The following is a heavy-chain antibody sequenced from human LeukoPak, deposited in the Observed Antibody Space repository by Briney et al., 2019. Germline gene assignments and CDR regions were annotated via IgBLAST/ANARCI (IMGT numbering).Heavy chain of an antibody. Sequence: GGSLRLSCGASGFTLSGHWMHWVRQAPGKRPMWVARINSDGTTTTYVDSVRGRFTISRDNAKNSLYLQMNSLRAEDTAVYYCARADWDTAMIDYWGQGTLVTVSS. CDR3: ARADWDTAMIDY. CDR1: GFTLSGHW. V-gene: IGHV3-74*03. D-gene: IGHD5-18*01. J-gene: IGHJ4*02. CDR2: INSDGTTT.